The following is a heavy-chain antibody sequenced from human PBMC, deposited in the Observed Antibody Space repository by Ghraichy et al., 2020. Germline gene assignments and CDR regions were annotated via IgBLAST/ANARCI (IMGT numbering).Heavy chain of an antibody. J-gene: IGHJ4*02. D-gene: IGHD3-10*01. CDR1: GGSISSYY. V-gene: IGHV4-59*08. Sequence: SETLSLTCTVSGGSISSYYWSWIRQTPGKGLALFEYMYYSGTTTYNPSLNSRVTMSLDTSKNPFSLKLSSVTAADTAVYYCAAGSGKTPVYGGQGTLVTVSA. CDR3: AAGSGKTPVY. CDR2: MYYSGTT.